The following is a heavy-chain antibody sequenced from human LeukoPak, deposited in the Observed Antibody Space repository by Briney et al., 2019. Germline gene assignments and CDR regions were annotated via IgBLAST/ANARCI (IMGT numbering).Heavy chain of an antibody. CDR3: ARMGGYSGYATH. V-gene: IGHV4-59*08. J-gene: IGHJ4*02. CDR2: IHYSGTA. D-gene: IGHD5-12*01. CDR1: GGSISTYY. Sequence: PSETLSLTCTVSGGSISTYYWSWIRQPPGKGLEWIGYIHYSGTANYNPSLKNRVTISLDTSKNQFSLNLSSVTAADTAVYYCARMGGYSGYATHWGQGTLVTVSS.